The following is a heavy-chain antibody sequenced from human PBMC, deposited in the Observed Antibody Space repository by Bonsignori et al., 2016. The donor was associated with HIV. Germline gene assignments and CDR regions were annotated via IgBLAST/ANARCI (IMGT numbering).Heavy chain of an antibody. D-gene: IGHD6-6*01. CDR2: ISYDGSNK. Sequence: WIRQPPGKGLEWVAVISYDGSNKYYADSVKGRFTISRDNSKNTLYLQMNSLRAEDTAVYYCARGGYSSSTLDYWGQGTLVTVSS. J-gene: IGHJ4*02. CDR3: ARGGYSSSTLDY. V-gene: IGHV3-30-3*01.